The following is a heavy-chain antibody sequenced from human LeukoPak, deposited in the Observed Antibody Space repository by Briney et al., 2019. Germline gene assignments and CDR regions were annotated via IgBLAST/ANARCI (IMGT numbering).Heavy chain of an antibody. J-gene: IGHJ4*02. CDR2: IQYDGSNQ. Sequence: HPGGSLRLSCTASGFTFSSYGMHWVRQAPGKGLEWVAYIQYDGSNQQYADSVKGRFSISRDRSKNIPYLQMNSLRAEDTAVYYCAKSVSRDILTGLWGYYFDNWGQGTLVTVSS. D-gene: IGHD3-9*01. CDR3: AKSVSRDILTGLWGYYFDN. CDR1: GFTFSSYG. V-gene: IGHV3-30*02.